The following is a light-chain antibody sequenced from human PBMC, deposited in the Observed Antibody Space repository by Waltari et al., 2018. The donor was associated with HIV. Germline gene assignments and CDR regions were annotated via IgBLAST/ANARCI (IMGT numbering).Light chain of an antibody. CDR2: HDH. J-gene: IGLJ3*02. CDR3: AAWDDSLSGFV. V-gene: IGLV1-44*01. Sequence: QSVLTQPPSLSAAPGHKINISCSGGGSPIRSRTVHWYQQLPSRAPKLIIDHDHRRPSGVSDRFTASKSGTSASLFISKLQAADEATYYCAAWDDSLSGFVFGGGT. CDR1: GSPIRSRT.